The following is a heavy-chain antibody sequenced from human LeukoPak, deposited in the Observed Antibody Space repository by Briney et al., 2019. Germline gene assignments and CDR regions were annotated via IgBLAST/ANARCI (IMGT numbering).Heavy chain of an antibody. CDR3: VKDPEGYSYGLRLYYFDY. CDR2: FSSNGGST. D-gene: IGHD5-18*01. J-gene: IGHJ4*02. Sequence: QPGGSLNLSCSASGFTFSSYAMHWARQAPGKGLEWVPAFSSNGGSTYYADSVKGRFTISRDDSKNTLSLQMSSLRAEDTAVYYCVKDPEGYSYGLRLYYFDYWGQGTLVTVSS. CDR1: GFTFSSYA. V-gene: IGHV3-64D*09.